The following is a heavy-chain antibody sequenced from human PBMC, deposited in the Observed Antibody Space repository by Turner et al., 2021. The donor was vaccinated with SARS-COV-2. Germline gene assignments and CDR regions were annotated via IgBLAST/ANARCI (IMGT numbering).Heavy chain of an antibody. V-gene: IGHV4-59*08. CDR1: GGSISSTS. CDR3: ARHQGSASGYDHGMNV. D-gene: IGHD1-26*01. J-gene: IGHJ6*02. CDR2: FYKIGSI. Sequence: QVQLQESGPGLVKPSETLSRACPVPGGSISSTSLSWIRQSPGRGLEWIGYFYKIGSIDYNPTLRSRVTISVDTSKNQLSLNLISVTAADTAVYYGARHQGSASGYDHGMNVWGQGTAVIVSS.